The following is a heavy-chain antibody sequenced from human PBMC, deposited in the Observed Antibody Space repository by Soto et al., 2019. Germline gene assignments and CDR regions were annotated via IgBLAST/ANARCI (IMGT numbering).Heavy chain of an antibody. CDR3: XKAKNDYNWDNRPPFDY. CDR2: ISANDVGT. Sequence: GGSLRLSCEASGFTLRNYAMTWVRQAPGKGLDWVSLISANDVGTYYAESVKTRFTISTDQSRNTVYLQMDSLRADDTAIYYCXKAKNDYNWDNRPPFDYWGQGTLVTVSS. CDR1: GFTLRNYA. D-gene: IGHD1-20*01. V-gene: IGHV3-23*01. J-gene: IGHJ4*02.